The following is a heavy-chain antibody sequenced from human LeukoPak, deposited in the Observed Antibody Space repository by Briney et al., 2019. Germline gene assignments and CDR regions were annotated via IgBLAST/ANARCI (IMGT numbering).Heavy chain of an antibody. D-gene: IGHD5-12*01. V-gene: IGHV3-30*02. J-gene: IGHJ4*02. CDR1: GFTFSSYG. CDR2: IRHDGSKK. Sequence: GGSLRLSCAVSGFTFSSYGMHWVRQAPGKGLEWVAFIRHDGSKKYYVDSVKGRLIISRDNSKNTLYLQMNSLRAEDTAVYYCAKDSVATGVYFDYWGQGTLVTVSS. CDR3: AKDSVATGVYFDY.